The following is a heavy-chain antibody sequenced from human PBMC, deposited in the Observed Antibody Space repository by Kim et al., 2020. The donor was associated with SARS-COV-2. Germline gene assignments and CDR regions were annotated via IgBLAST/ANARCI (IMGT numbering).Heavy chain of an antibody. V-gene: IGHV3-9*01. D-gene: IGHD6-13*01. CDR1: GFTFDDYA. CDR2: ISWNSGSI. Sequence: GGSLRLSCAASGFTFDDYAMHWVRQAPGKGLEWVSGISWNSGSIGYADSVKGRFTISRDNAKNSLYLQMNSLRAEDTALYYCAKSSSWYDYYYGMDVWGQGTTVTVSS. J-gene: IGHJ6*02. CDR3: AKSSSWYDYYYGMDV.